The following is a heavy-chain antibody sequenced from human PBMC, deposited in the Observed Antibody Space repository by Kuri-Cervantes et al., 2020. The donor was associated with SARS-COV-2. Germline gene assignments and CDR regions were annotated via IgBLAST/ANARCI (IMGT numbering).Heavy chain of an antibody. V-gene: IGHV4-59*01. CDR1: GGSISSYY. D-gene: IGHD7-27*01. CDR2: IYYSGST. CDR3: ARNWGRYYFDY. Sequence: GSLRLSCTVSGGSISSYYWSWIRQPPGKGLEWIGYIYYSGSTNYNPSLKSRVTISVDTSKNQFSLKLSSVTAADAAVYYCARNWGRYYFDYWGQGTLVTVSS. J-gene: IGHJ4*02.